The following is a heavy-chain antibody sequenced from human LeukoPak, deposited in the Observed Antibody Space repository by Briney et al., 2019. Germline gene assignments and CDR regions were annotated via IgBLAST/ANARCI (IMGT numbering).Heavy chain of an antibody. CDR1: GFTFSRYW. D-gene: IGHD3-10*01. CDR3: ARGLGSGTFPLFDY. J-gene: IGHJ4*02. Sequence: GGSLRLSCAASGFTFSRYWMHWVRQAPGKGLMWVSRISPDGSTTLYADSVKGRFTISRDNAKNTLYLQMNSLRAEDTAVYYCARGLGSGTFPLFDYWGQGTLVTVPS. CDR2: ISPDGSTT. V-gene: IGHV3-74*03.